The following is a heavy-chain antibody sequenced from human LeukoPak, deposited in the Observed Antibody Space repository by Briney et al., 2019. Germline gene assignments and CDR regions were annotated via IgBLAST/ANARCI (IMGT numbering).Heavy chain of an antibody. CDR3: ARDPYGSGGYYDY. V-gene: IGHV3-7*01. D-gene: IGHD3-10*01. CDR1: GFTFSSNW. J-gene: IGHJ4*02. Sequence: GGSLRLSCAASGFTFSSNWLSWVRQAPGKGLEWVANIKEDGSAKYYVDSVKGRFTISRDNAKNSMYLQMNNLRAEDTAVYYCARDPYGSGGYYDYWGQGTLVTVSS. CDR2: IKEDGSAK.